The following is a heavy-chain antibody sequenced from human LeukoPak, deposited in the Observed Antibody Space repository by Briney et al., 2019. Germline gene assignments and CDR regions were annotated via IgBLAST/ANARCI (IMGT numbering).Heavy chain of an antibody. V-gene: IGHV4-34*01. CDR1: GGSFSGYY. CDR2: INHSGST. D-gene: IGHD3-10*01. CDR3: ARRIDYYGSGIDY. Sequence: SETLSLTCAVYGGSFSGYYWSWIRQPPGKGLEWIGEINHSGSTNYNPSLKSRVTVSVDTSKNQFSLKLSSVTAADTAVYYCARRIDYYGSGIDYWGQGTLVTVSS. J-gene: IGHJ4*02.